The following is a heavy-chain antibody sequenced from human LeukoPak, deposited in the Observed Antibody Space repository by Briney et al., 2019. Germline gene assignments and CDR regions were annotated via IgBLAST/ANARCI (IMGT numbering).Heavy chain of an antibody. V-gene: IGHV3-48*03. CDR3: ARVRYCSGGSCHIRLYDAFDI. J-gene: IGHJ3*02. CDR1: GFTFSDYE. CDR2: ISSSGSPT. Sequence: GGSLRLSCAASGFTFSDYEMNWVRQAPGKGLEFVSFISSSGSPTYYADSVKGRFTISRDNAKNTLYLQMNSLRAEDTAVYYCARVRYCSGGSCHIRLYDAFDIWGQGTMVTVSS. D-gene: IGHD2-15*01.